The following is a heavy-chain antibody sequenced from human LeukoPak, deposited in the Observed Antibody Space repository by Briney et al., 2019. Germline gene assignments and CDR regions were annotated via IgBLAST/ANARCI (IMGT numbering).Heavy chain of an antibody. D-gene: IGHD4-11*01. CDR2: ISASGSAT. CDR3: ANEYSKGDI. Sequence: GGSLRLSCTIPGFTISSYAMSWVRQAPGKGLEWVSLISASGSATYYADSVKGRFTISRDNSKNTLYLQMNSLRAEDAAVYYCANEYSKGDIWGQGTVVTVSS. CDR1: GFTISSYA. V-gene: IGHV3-23*01. J-gene: IGHJ3*02.